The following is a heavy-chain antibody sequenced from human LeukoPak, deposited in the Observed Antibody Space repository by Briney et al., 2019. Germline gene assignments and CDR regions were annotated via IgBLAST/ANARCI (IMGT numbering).Heavy chain of an antibody. J-gene: IGHJ4*02. CDR3: ARELGAAESRDGNYFDY. D-gene: IGHD6-13*01. V-gene: IGHV1-2*02. CDR2: INPNSGGT. Sequence: ASVKVSCKASGYTFTSYGISWVRQAPGQGPEWMGWINPNSGGTNYAQKFQGRVTMTRDTSISTAYMELSRLRSDDTAVYYCARELGAAESRDGNYFDYWGQGTLVTVSS. CDR1: GYTFTSYG.